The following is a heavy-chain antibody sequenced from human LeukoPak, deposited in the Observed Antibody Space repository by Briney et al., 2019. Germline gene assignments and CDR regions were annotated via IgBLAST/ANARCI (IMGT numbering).Heavy chain of an antibody. V-gene: IGHV1-69*13. CDR2: IIPIFGTA. CDR3: ASPEPMDRCSSTSCYTC. J-gene: IGHJ4*02. D-gene: IGHD2-2*02. CDR1: GYTFTGYY. Sequence: GASVKVSCKASGYTFTGYYMHWVRQAPGRGLEWMGGIIPIFGTANYAQKFQGRVTITADESTSTAYMELSSLRSEDTAVYYCASPEPMDRCSSTSCYTCWGQGTLVTVSS.